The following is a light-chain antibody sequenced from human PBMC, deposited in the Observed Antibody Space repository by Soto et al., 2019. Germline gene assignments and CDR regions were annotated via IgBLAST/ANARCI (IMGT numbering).Light chain of an antibody. CDR3: QQYNTSPWP. Sequence: DIQMAQSPSTLSASVGGRVTITCRASQSIRRRLAWYQQKPGKAPNLLIYDASSLESGVPSRFSGGGSGTEFTLTISSLQPEDFATYYCQQYNTSPWPFGQGTKVELK. CDR1: QSIRRR. CDR2: DAS. J-gene: IGKJ1*01. V-gene: IGKV1-5*01.